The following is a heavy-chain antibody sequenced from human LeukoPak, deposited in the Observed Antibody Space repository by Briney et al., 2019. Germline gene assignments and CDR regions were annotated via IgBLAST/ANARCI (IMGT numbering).Heavy chain of an antibody. CDR1: CGSISSGGYY. V-gene: IGHV4-31*03. CDR2: IYYSGST. CDR3: ARLSGSYFDY. Sequence: SQTLSLTCTVSCGSISSGGYYWSWIRQHPGKGLEWIGYIYYSGSTYYNPSLKSRVTISVDTSKNQFSLKLSSVTAADTAVYYCARLSGSYFDYWGQGTLVTVSS. J-gene: IGHJ4*02. D-gene: IGHD1-26*01.